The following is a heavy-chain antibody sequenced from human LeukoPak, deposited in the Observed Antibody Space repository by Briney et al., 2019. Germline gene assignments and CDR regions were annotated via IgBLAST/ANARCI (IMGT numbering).Heavy chain of an antibody. CDR3: ARDASGWGGNNWFDP. CDR2: IRYDGSNK. J-gene: IGHJ5*02. V-gene: IGHV3-30*02. CDR1: GFTFSSYG. D-gene: IGHD6-19*01. Sequence: PGGSLRLSCAASGFTFSSYGMHWVRQAPGKGLEWVAFIRYDGSNKYYADSVKGRFTISRDNSKNTSYLEMSSLRDEDTAVYYCARDASGWGGNNWFDPWGQGTLVTVSS.